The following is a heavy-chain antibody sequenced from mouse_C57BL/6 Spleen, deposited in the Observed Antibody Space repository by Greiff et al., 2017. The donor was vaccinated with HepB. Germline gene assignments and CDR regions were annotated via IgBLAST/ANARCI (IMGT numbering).Heavy chain of an antibody. CDR2: ISYDGSN. CDR3: ARGGDYDEDWFAY. J-gene: IGHJ3*01. Sequence: EVKLQESGPGLVKPSQSLSLTCSVTGYSITSGYYWNWIRQFPGNKLEWMGYISYDGSNNYNPSLKNRISITRDTSKNQFFLKLNSVTTEDTATYYCARGGDYDEDWFAYWGQGTLVTVSA. CDR1: GYSITSGYY. V-gene: IGHV3-6*01. D-gene: IGHD2-4*01.